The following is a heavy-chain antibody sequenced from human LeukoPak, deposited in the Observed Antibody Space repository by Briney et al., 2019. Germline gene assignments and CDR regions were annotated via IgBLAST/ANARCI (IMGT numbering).Heavy chain of an antibody. CDR3: ARLLDYDTSGDPDTFDM. CDR1: GGSISSYY. D-gene: IGHD3-22*01. Sequence: SETLSLTCTVSGGSISSYYWSWIRQPAGKGLQWIGRIYTSGSTNYNPSLKSRVTMSVDTSKNQFSLKLSSVTAADTAVYYCARLLDYDTSGDPDTFDMWGQGITVTVSS. CDR2: IYTSGST. J-gene: IGHJ3*02. V-gene: IGHV4-4*07.